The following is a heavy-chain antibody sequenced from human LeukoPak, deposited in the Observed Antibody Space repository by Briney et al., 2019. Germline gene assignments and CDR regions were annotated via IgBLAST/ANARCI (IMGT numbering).Heavy chain of an antibody. D-gene: IGHD3-10*01. CDR2: ITWNGGPT. V-gene: IGHV3-20*04. CDR3: ARLTYYYGSGGKYYFDY. CDR1: GFTFYDYG. J-gene: IGHJ4*02. Sequence: GGSLRLSCAASGFTFYDYGMSWVRQAPGQGLEWVSGITWNGGPTGYADSVKGRFTISRDNAKKSLYLQMNSLRAEDTALYYCARLTYYYGSGGKYYFDYWGQGTLVTVSS.